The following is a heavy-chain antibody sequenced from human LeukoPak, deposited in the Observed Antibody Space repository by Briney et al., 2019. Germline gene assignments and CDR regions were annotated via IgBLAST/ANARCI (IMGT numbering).Heavy chain of an antibody. Sequence: PGGSLRLSCAASGFTFSSYAMSWVRQAPGKGLEWVGFIRSKAYGGTTEYAASVKGRFTISRDDSKSIAYLQMNSLKTEDTAVYYCTREEVDFQHWGQGTLVTVSS. J-gene: IGHJ1*01. V-gene: IGHV3-49*04. CDR1: GFTFSSYA. CDR3: TREEVDFQH. D-gene: IGHD2-15*01. CDR2: IRSKAYGGTT.